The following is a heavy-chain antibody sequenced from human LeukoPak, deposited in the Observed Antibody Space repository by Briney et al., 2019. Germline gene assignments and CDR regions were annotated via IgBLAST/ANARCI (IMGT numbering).Heavy chain of an antibody. J-gene: IGHJ6*02. Sequence: GGSLRLSCAASGFTFTNYWMHWVRHVPGKGLVWVAVISYDGSNKYYADSVKGRFTISRDNSKNTLYLQMNSLRAEDTAVYYCARGPERTGVGTRYYYDMDVWGQGTTVTVSS. CDR2: ISYDGSNK. D-gene: IGHD2-8*01. V-gene: IGHV3-30-3*01. CDR1: GFTFTNYW. CDR3: ARGPERTGVGTRYYYDMDV.